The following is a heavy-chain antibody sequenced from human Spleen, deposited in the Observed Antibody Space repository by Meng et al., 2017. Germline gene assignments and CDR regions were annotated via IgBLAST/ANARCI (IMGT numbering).Heavy chain of an antibody. CDR2: ISSSSSYI. Sequence: GESLKISCAASGFTFSSYSMNWVRQAPGKGLEWVSSISSSSSYIYYADSVKGRFTISRDNAKNSLYLQMNSLRAEDTAVYYCARIAAAVSGGMDVWGQGNMVTVSS. CDR1: GFTFSSYS. V-gene: IGHV3-21*01. J-gene: IGHJ6*02. D-gene: IGHD6-13*01. CDR3: ARIAAAVSGGMDV.